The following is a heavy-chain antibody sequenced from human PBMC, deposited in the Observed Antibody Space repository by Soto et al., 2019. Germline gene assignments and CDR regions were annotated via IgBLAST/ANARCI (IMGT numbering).Heavy chain of an antibody. Sequence: EVQLLESGGGLVQPGGSLRLSCAASGFTFSSYAMSWVRQAPGKGLEWVSAISGSGGSTYYADSVKGRFTISRDNSKDTLYLQMNSLRAEDAAVYYCAIDRDGSWSCMDVWGQGTTVTVSS. CDR2: ISGSGGST. CDR1: GFTFSSYA. V-gene: IGHV3-23*01. D-gene: IGHD3-10*01. CDR3: AIDRDGSWSCMDV. J-gene: IGHJ6*02.